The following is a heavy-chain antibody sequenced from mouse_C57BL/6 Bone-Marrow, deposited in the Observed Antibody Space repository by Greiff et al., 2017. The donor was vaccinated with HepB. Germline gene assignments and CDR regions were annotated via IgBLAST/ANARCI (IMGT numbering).Heavy chain of an antibody. J-gene: IGHJ2*01. Sequence: LVESGAELVRPGTSVKMSCKASGYTFTNYWIGWAKQRPGHGLEWIGDIYPGGGYTNYNEKFKGKATLTADKSSSTAYMQFSSLTSEDSAIYYCARSGGNYPYYFDYWGQGTTLTVSS. CDR3: ARSGGNYPYYFDY. CDR1: GYTFTNYW. D-gene: IGHD2-1*01. CDR2: IYPGGGYT. V-gene: IGHV1-63*01.